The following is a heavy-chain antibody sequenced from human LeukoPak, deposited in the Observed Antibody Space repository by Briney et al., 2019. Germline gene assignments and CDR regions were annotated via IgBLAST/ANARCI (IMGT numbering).Heavy chain of an antibody. V-gene: IGHV4-59*08. J-gene: IGHJ4*02. CDR1: GGSISSYY. D-gene: IGHD2-2*01. CDR2: IYYTGST. CDR3: ARHYRYCSSTSCYDY. Sequence: PSETLSLTCTVSGGSISSYYWSWIRQPPGRGLEWIGYIYYTGSTYYNPSLKSRLTISIDTSKNQFSLKLSSVTAADTAVYYCARHYRYCSSTSCYDYWGQGTLVTVSS.